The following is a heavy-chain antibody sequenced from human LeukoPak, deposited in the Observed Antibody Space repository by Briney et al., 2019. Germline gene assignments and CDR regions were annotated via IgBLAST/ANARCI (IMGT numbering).Heavy chain of an antibody. D-gene: IGHD2-21*01. CDR2: INVNTGDP. J-gene: IGHJ4*02. V-gene: IGHV7-4-1*01. CDR1: GYTFTDYY. CDR3: ATFDCGGSCYSNF. Sequence: ASVKVSCKASGYTFTDYYIHWVRQAPGQGLEWMGWINVNTGDPTYAPAFTGRFVFSVDTSVTTAYLQIRSLKAEDTAVYYCATFDCGGSCYSNFWGQGALVTVSS.